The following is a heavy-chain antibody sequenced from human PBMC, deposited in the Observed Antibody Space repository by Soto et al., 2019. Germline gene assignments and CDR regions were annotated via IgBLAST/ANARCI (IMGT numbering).Heavy chain of an antibody. V-gene: IGHV1-69*02. J-gene: IGHJ6*02. CDR1: GGTFSSYT. CDR2: IIPILGIA. CDR3: ASESRMVRGVIISYHYYYGMDV. D-gene: IGHD3-10*01. Sequence: SVKVSCKASGGTFSSYTISWVRQAPGQGLEWMGRIIPILGIANYAQKFQGRVTITADKSTSTAYMELSSLRSEDTAVYYCASESRMVRGVIISYHYYYGMDVWGQGTTVTVSS.